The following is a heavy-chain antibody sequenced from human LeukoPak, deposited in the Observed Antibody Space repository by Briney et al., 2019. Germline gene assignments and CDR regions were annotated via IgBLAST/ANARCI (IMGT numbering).Heavy chain of an antibody. Sequence: GGSLRLSCAASGFTFSNYAMTWVRQAPGKGLEWVSYISSSGSTIYYADSVKGRFTISRDNAKNSLYLQMNSLRAEDTAVYYCARDQGFGEFTYYYGMDVWGQGTTVTVSS. J-gene: IGHJ6*02. CDR2: ISSSGSTI. D-gene: IGHD3-10*01. CDR1: GFTFSNYA. CDR3: ARDQGFGEFTYYYGMDV. V-gene: IGHV3-11*01.